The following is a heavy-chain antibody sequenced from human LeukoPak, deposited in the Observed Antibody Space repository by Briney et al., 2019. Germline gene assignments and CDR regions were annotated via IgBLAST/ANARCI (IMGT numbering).Heavy chain of an antibody. CDR1: GDSISSSY. Sequence: SETLSLTCTVSGDSISSSYWSWIRQPPGKRLEWVGYVHYTGKTNYNPSLNNRATISVDMSKNQFSLTLTSVTLADTAVYYCVRGYYDGSDSSNPFDSWGQGTLVTVSS. CDR3: VRGYYDGSDSSNPFDS. V-gene: IGHV4-59*01. CDR2: VHYTGKT. J-gene: IGHJ4*02. D-gene: IGHD3-22*01.